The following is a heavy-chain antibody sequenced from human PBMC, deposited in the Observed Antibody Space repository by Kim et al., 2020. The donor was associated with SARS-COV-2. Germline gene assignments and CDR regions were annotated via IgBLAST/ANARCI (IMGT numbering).Heavy chain of an antibody. CDR2: INPSGCST. V-gene: IGHV1-46*01. CDR1: GYTFTSYY. Sequence: ASVKVSCKASGYTFTSYYMHWVRQAPGQGLEWMGIINPSGCSTSYAQKFQGRVTMTRDTSTSTVYMELSSLRSEDTAVYYCARDLGSRSSITMVGALYWGHGALVTVSS. J-gene: IGHJ4*01. D-gene: IGHD3-10*01. CDR3: ARDLGSRSSITMVGALY.